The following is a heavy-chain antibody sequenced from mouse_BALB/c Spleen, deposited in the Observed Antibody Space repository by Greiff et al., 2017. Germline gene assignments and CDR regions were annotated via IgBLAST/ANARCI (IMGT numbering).Heavy chain of an antibody. D-gene: IGHD1-1*01. CDR1: GYTFTSYT. Sequence: QVQLQQSGAELARPGASVKMSCKASGYTFTSYTMHWVKQRPGQGLEWIGYINPSSGYTNYNQKFKDKATLTADKSSSTAYMQLSSLTSEDSAVYYCARGATVVPYAMDYWGQGTSVTVSS. CDR2: INPSSGYT. J-gene: IGHJ4*01. CDR3: ARGATVVPYAMDY. V-gene: IGHV1-4*01.